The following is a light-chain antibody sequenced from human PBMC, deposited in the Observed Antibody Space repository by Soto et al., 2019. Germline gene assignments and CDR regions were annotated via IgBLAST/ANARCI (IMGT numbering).Light chain of an antibody. CDR2: AAS. Sequence: DIQMTQSPSSLSASVGDRVTITCRASQGLSNYLAWYQQKPGKVPKVLIYAASTSQSGVPSRFSGSGSGTDFTLTISSLQPEDVATYYCQNYNRAPWTFGQGTKVEIK. V-gene: IGKV1-27*01. J-gene: IGKJ1*01. CDR1: QGLSNY. CDR3: QNYNRAPWT.